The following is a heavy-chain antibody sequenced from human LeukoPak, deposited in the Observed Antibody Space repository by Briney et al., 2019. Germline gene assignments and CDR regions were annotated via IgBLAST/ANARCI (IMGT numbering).Heavy chain of an antibody. D-gene: IGHD2-2*01. Sequence: ASVKVSCKASGYTFTSYDINWVRQATGQGLEWMGWMNPTSGNTGYAQKFQGRVTMTRNTSISTAYMELSSLRSEDTAVYYCARAHCSSTSCYFYGMDVWGQGTTVTVSS. CDR2: MNPTSGNT. J-gene: IGHJ6*02. V-gene: IGHV1-8*01. CDR1: GYTFTSYD. CDR3: ARAHCSSTSCYFYGMDV.